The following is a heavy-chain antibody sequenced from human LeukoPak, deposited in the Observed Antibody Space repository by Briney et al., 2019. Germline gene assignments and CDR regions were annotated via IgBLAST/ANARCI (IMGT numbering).Heavy chain of an antibody. D-gene: IGHD4-17*01. J-gene: IGHJ4*02. Sequence: SVKVSCKASGYTFTNYYIHWVRQAPGQGLEWMGGIIPIFGTANYAQKFQGRVTITADKSTSTAYMELSSLRSEDTAVYYCARDGDYGDPYFDYWGQGTLVTVSS. V-gene: IGHV1-69*06. CDR2: IIPIFGTA. CDR3: ARDGDYGDPYFDY. CDR1: GYTFTNYY.